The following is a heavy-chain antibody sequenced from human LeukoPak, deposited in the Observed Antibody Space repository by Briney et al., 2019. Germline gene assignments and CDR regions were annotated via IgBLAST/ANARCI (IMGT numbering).Heavy chain of an antibody. CDR3: ARPYCSSTSCYYPTAFDI. J-gene: IGHJ3*02. D-gene: IGHD2-2*01. Sequence: SETLSLTCTVSGGSISSSSYYWGWIRQPPGKGLEWIGSIYYSGSTYNNPSLKSRVTISVDTSKNQFSLKLSSVTAADTAVYYCARPYCSSTSCYYPTAFDIWGQGTMVTVSS. V-gene: IGHV4-39*01. CDR2: IYYSGST. CDR1: GGSISSSSYY.